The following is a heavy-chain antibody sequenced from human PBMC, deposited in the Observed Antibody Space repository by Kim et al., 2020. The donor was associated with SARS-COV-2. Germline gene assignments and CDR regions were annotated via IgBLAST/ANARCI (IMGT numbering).Heavy chain of an antibody. V-gene: IGHV5-10-1*01. CDR2: IDPSDSYT. J-gene: IGHJ4*02. D-gene: IGHD2-15*01. CDR1: GYSFTSYW. Sequence: GESLKISCKGSGYSFTSYWISWVRQMPGKGLEWMGRIDPSDSYTNYSTSFEGHVTISDDKSISTAYLQWSSLKASDTAMYYCALDNCSGGSCYCYWGQGTLVTLSS. CDR3: ALDNCSGGSCYCY.